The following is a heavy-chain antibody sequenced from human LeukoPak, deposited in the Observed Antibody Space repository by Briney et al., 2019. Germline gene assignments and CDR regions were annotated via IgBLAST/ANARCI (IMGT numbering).Heavy chain of an antibody. CDR1: GITFSSYG. D-gene: IGHD3-22*01. V-gene: IGHV3-30*03. J-gene: IGHJ4*02. CDR2: ISYDGSNK. CDR3: ARLKHSSGYYYDY. Sequence: GGSLRLSCAASGITFSSYGMHWVRQAPGKGLEWVAVISYDGSNKYYADSVKGRFTISRDNSKNTLYLQMNSLRAEDTAVYYCARLKHSSGYYYDYWGQGTLVTVSS.